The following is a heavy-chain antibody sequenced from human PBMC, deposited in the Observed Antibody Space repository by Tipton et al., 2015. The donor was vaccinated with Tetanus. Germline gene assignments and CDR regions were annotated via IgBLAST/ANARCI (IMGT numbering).Heavy chain of an antibody. Sequence: QLVQSGAEVKKPGASVKVSCKASGYTFTSYAMHWVRQAPGQRLEWMGWINAGNGNTKYSQKFQGRVTITRDTSASTAYMELSSLRSEDTAVYYCARVLSIVGATTSPAVYWGQGTLVTVSS. CDR3: ARVLSIVGATTSPAVY. J-gene: IGHJ4*02. CDR2: INAGNGNT. CDR1: GYTFTSYA. D-gene: IGHD1-26*01. V-gene: IGHV1-3*01.